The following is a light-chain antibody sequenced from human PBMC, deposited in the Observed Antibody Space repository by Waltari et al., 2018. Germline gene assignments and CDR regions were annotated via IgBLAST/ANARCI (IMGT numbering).Light chain of an antibody. V-gene: IGLV3-19*01. CDR1: SLRSYY. CDR3: NSRDSSGNHLGV. CDR2: GKN. Sequence: SSELTQDPAVSVALGQTVRITCQGDSLRSYYASWYQQKPGQAPVLVIYGKNNRPSGIPERFSGASSGHTTSLTITGAKAEDEADYYCNSRDSSGNHLGVFGGGTKLTVL. J-gene: IGLJ3*02.